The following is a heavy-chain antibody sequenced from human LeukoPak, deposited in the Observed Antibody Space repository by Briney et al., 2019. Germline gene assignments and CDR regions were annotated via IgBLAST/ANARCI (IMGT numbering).Heavy chain of an antibody. V-gene: IGHV4-39*01. CDR1: GGSISSSSYY. CDR3: ARIGRDSNGPGDWFDP. D-gene: IGHD3-22*01. CDR2: IYYSGST. Sequence: PSETLSLTCTVSGGSISSSSYYWGWIRQPPGKGLEWIGSIYYSGSTYYNPSLKSRVTISVDTSKNQFSLKLSSVTAADTAVHYCARIGRDSNGPGDWFDPWGQGTLVTVSS. J-gene: IGHJ5*02.